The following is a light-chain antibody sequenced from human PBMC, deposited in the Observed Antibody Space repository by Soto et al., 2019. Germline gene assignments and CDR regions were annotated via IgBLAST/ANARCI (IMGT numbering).Light chain of an antibody. J-gene: IGKJ1*01. CDR2: KAS. CDR3: QQYNSYWT. CDR1: QSINSW. Sequence: DIQMTQSPSTLSASVGDRVTITCRASQSINSWLAWYQQKPGKAPKLLIYKASSLKSGVPSRFSGSGSGTEFTLTISSLQPDYFATYYCQQYNSYWTFGQGTKVEIK. V-gene: IGKV1-5*03.